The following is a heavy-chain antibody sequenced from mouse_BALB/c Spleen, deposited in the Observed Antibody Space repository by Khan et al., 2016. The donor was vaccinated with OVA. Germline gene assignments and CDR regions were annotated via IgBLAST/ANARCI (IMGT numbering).Heavy chain of an antibody. J-gene: IGHJ2*01. CDR1: GYSITSDYA. V-gene: IGHV3-2*02. Sequence: EVQLVESGPGLVKPSQSLSLTCTVTGYSITSDYAWNWIRQFPGNKLEWMGYISYSGRTSYNPSLKSRISITRDTSKNQFFLQLNSVTTKDTATYYCARSVTITTVVATDFDYWGQGTTLTVSS. CDR3: ARSVTITTVVATDFDY. D-gene: IGHD1-1*01. CDR2: ISYSGRT.